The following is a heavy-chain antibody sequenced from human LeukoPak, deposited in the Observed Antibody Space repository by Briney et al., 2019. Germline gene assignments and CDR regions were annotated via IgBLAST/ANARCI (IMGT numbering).Heavy chain of an antibody. J-gene: IGHJ4*02. CDR3: TNIYYDYVWGSYRPPDY. Sequence: PGGSLRLSCAASGFTFSSYAMSWVRQAPGKGLEWVGFIRSKAYGGTTEYAASVKGRFTISRDDSKSIAYLQMNSLKTEDTAVYYCTNIYYDYVWGSYRPPDYWGQGTLVTVSS. CDR1: GFTFSSYA. D-gene: IGHD3-16*02. V-gene: IGHV3-49*04. CDR2: IRSKAYGGTT.